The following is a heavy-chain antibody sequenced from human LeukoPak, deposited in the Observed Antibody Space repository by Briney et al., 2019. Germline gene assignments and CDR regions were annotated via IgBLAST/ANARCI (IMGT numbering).Heavy chain of an antibody. Sequence: PGGSLRLSCAASGFTFSSYAMSWVRQAPGKGLEWVSAISGSGGSTYYADSVKGRFAISRDNSKNTLYLQMNSLRAEDTAVYYCAKAAHYGSGSYDDYWGQGTLVTVSS. CDR3: AKAAHYGSGSYDDY. CDR1: GFTFSSYA. D-gene: IGHD3-10*01. CDR2: ISGSGGST. J-gene: IGHJ4*02. V-gene: IGHV3-23*01.